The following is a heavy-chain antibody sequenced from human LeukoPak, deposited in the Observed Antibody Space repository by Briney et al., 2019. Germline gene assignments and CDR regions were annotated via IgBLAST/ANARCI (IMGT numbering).Heavy chain of an antibody. J-gene: IGHJ3*02. CDR3: AREKLCPVTTLIGDAFDI. CDR2: IYYSGST. D-gene: IGHD4-17*01. V-gene: IGHV4-59*01. CDR1: GGSISSYY. Sequence: PSETLSLACTVSGGSISSYYWSWIRQPPGKGLEWIGYIYYSGSTNYNPSLKSRVTISVDTSKNQFSLKLSSVTAADTAVYYCAREKLCPVTTLIGDAFDIWGQGTMVTVSS.